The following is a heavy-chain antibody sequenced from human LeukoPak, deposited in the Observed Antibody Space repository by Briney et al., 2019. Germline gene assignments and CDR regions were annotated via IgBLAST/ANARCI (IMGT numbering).Heavy chain of an antibody. CDR3: ARGATISETGYFDF. J-gene: IGHJ4*03. CDR2: IDHRGDT. D-gene: IGHD5-24*01. CDR1: GFTVSSNY. V-gene: IGHV4-34*01. Sequence: GSLRLSCAASGFTVSSNYMSWVRQAPGKGLEWIAEIDHRGDTNYNPSVKSRVTISVDTSKNQFSLKVRSLSAADTAVYYCARGATISETGYFDFWGQGTLVTVSS.